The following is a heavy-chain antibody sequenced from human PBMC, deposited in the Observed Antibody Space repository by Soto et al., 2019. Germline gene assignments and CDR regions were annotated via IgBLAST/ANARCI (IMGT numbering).Heavy chain of an antibody. CDR1: GFTFSSYG. CDR3: ARDRHYYDSSGYPGSY. CDR2: IWYDGSNK. V-gene: IGHV3-33*01. J-gene: IGHJ4*02. D-gene: IGHD3-22*01. Sequence: GSLRLSCAASGFTFSSYGMHWVRQAPGKGLEWVAVIWYDGSNKYYADSVKGRFTISRDNSKNMLYLQMNSLRAEDTAVYYCARDRHYYDSSGYPGSYWGQGTLVTVSS.